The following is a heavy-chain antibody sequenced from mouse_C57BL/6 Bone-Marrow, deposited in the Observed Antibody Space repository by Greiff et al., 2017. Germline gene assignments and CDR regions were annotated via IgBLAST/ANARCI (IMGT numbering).Heavy chain of an antibody. CDR2: IYPGSGST. D-gene: IGHD2-1*01. J-gene: IGHJ2*01. V-gene: IGHV1-55*01. CDR3: ARSDYGNYSYYFDY. Sequence: QVQLKQSGAELVKPGASVKMSCKASGYTFTSYWITWVKQRPGQGLEWIGDIYPGSGSTNYNEKFKSKATLTVDTSSSTAYMQLSSLTSEDSAVYYCARSDYGNYSYYFDYWGQGTTLTVSS. CDR1: GYTFTSYW.